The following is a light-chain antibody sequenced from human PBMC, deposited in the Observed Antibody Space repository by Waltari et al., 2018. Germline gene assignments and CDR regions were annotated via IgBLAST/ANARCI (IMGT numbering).Light chain of an antibody. CDR1: QGISSY. V-gene: IGKV1-8*01. Sequence: IRMTQSPSSFSASTGDRVTITCRASQGISSYLAWYQQKPGKAPKLLIYAASTLQSGVPSRFSGSGSGTDFTLTISCLQSEDFATYYCQQYYSYPLTFGGGTKVEIK. J-gene: IGKJ4*01. CDR2: AAS. CDR3: QQYYSYPLT.